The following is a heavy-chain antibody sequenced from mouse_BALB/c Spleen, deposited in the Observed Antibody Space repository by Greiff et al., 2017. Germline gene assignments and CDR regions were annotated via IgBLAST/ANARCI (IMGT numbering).Heavy chain of an antibody. CDR2: ISDGGSYT. Sequence: EVKVVESGGDLVKPGGSLKLSCAASGFTFSDYYMYWVRQTPEKRLEWVATISDGGSYTYYPDSVKGRFTISRDNAKNNLYLQMSSLKSEDTAMYYCAGGYAMDYWGQGTSVTVSS. CDR1: GFTFSDYY. J-gene: IGHJ4*01. CDR3: AGGYAMDY. V-gene: IGHV5-4*02.